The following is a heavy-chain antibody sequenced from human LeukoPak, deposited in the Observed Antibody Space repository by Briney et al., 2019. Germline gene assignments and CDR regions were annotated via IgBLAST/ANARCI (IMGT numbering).Heavy chain of an antibody. CDR3: AKEYCGGDCYYGMDV. D-gene: IGHD2-21*02. CDR2: ISWNSGSI. CDR1: GFTFDDYA. Sequence: GGSLRLSCAASGFTFDDYAMHWVRHAPGKGLEWVSGISWNSGSIGYADSVKGRFTISRDNAKNSLYLQMNSLRAEDTALYYCAKEYCGGDCYYGMDVWGQGTTVTVSS. J-gene: IGHJ6*02. V-gene: IGHV3-9*01.